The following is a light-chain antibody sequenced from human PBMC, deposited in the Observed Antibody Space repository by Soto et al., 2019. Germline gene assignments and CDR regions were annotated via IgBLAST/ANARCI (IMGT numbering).Light chain of an antibody. CDR3: TSYTSSSTLV. J-gene: IGLJ1*01. CDR1: SSDIGGYNY. Sequence: QSALTQPASVSASPGQSIAISCTGTSSDIGGYNYVSWYQQHPGKAPKLMIYEVSNRPSGVSNRFSGPKSGDTASLTISGLQPEDEADYYCTSYTSSSTLVFGTGTKLTVL. V-gene: IGLV2-14*01. CDR2: EVS.